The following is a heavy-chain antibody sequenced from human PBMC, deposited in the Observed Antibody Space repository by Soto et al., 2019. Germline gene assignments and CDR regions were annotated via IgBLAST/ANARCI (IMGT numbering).Heavy chain of an antibody. Sequence: PGGSLRLSCAASGFTFDDYAMHWVRQAPGKGLEWVSGISWNSGSIGYADSVKGRFTISRDNAKNSLYLQMNSLRAEDTALYYCAKDMSIAARLGLSPLDYWGQGTLVTVSS. CDR3: AKDMSIAARLGLSPLDY. J-gene: IGHJ4*02. CDR1: GFTFDDYA. D-gene: IGHD6-6*01. CDR2: ISWNSGSI. V-gene: IGHV3-9*01.